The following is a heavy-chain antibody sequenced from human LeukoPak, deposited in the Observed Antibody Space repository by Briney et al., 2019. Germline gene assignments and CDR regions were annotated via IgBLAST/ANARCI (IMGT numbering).Heavy chain of an antibody. CDR3: ARVNSSGRRGLQNWFDP. V-gene: IGHV4-59*01. Sequence: PSETLSLTCTVSGGSISSYYWSWIRQPPGKGLEWIGYIYYSGSTNYNPSLKSRVTISVDTSKNQFSLKLSSVTAADTAVYYCARVNSSGRRGLQNWFDPWGQGTLVTVSS. CDR1: GGSISSYY. D-gene: IGHD6-19*01. J-gene: IGHJ5*02. CDR2: IYYSGST.